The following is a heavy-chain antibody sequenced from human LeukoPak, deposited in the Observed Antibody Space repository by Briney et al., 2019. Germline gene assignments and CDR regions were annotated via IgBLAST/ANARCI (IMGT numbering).Heavy chain of an antibody. J-gene: IGHJ2*01. Sequence: SQTLSLTCTVTGDSINAYYWSWVRQPPGMGLEWIGYFYSTGSSNYNPSLKSRVTMSKDTSKNQFSLKLTSVSAADTAIYYCARHAGGYNGETFVGDWYFDLWGRGTLVAVSS. D-gene: IGHD5-18*01. CDR1: GDSINAYY. V-gene: IGHV4-59*08. CDR3: ARHAGGYNGETFVGDWYFDL. CDR2: FYSTGSS.